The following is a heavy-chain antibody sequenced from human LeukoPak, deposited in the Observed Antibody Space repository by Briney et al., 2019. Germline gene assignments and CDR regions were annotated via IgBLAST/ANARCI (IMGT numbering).Heavy chain of an antibody. J-gene: IGHJ4*02. CDR1: GGSISSYY. V-gene: IGHV4-59*01. CDR2: IYYSGST. Sequence: PSETLSLTCTVPGGSISSYYWSWIRQPPGKGLEWIGYIYYSGSTNYNPSLKSRVTISVDTSKNQFSLKLSSVTAADTAVYYCARDRRYCTNGVCPSDRGQGTLVTVSS. D-gene: IGHD2-8*01. CDR3: ARDRRYCTNGVCPSD.